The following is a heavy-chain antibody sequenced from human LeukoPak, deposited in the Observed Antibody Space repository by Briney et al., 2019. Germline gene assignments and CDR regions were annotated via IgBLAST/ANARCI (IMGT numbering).Heavy chain of an antibody. D-gene: IGHD1-26*01. CDR1: GGSISSYY. Sequence: PSETLSLTCTVSGGSISSYYWSWIRQPPGKGLEWIGYIYYSGSTNYNPSLKSRVTISVDTSKNQFSLKLSSVTAADTAVFYCARGTTTTFLFDYWSQGSLVTVSS. V-gene: IGHV4-59*01. J-gene: IGHJ4*02. CDR3: ARGTTTTFLFDY. CDR2: IYYSGST.